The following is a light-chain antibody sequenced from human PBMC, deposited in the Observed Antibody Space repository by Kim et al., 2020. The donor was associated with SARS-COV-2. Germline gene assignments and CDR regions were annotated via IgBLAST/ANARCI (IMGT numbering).Light chain of an antibody. Sequence: AWGQTVRITCQGDNLISYFASWYQQKPVQAPILVMFGKNNRPSGIPDRFSGSSSGNTASLTITGAQAEDEADYYCSSRDFGAYFVIFGGGTKVTVL. V-gene: IGLV3-19*01. CDR3: SSRDFGAYFVI. CDR2: GKN. J-gene: IGLJ2*01. CDR1: NLISYF.